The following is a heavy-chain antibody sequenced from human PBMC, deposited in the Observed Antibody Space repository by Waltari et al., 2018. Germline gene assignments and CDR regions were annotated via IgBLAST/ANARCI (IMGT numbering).Heavy chain of an antibody. J-gene: IGHJ4*02. CDR2: VNSDGTGT. CDR3: TRVNWDY. V-gene: IGHV3-74*01. Sequence: VQLVESGGRLVQPGGSLRLPCEASGFSFSSYWMHWVRQAPGKGLVLCARVNSDGTGTDYADSVKGRFAISRDNAENTLYLQMNNLRAEDTGIYYCTRVNWDYWGQGTLVTVSS. CDR1: GFSFSSYW.